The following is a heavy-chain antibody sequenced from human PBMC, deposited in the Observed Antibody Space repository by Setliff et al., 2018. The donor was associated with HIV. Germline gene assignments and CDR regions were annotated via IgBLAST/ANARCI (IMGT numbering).Heavy chain of an antibody. D-gene: IGHD3-10*01. CDR1: GGTFSSYA. J-gene: IGHJ6*02. CDR3: SRSGVPPYYYYGMDV. V-gene: IGHV1-69*05. CDR2: IIPVFRTA. Sequence: SVKVSCKASGGTFSSYAISWVRQAPGQGLEWMGGIIPVFRTANYAQKFQGRVTMTTDTSTTTAFMELRSLKADDTGIYYCSRSGVPPYYYYGMDVWGQGTTVTVS.